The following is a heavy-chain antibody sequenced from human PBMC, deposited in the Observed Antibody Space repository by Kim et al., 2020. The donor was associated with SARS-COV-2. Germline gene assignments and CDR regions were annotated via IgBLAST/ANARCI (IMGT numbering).Heavy chain of an antibody. CDR3: AREPDYTNYAFDY. V-gene: IGHV3-23*01. D-gene: IGHD3-3*01. CDR1: GITSNTDA. CDR2: ISGNSGTT. J-gene: IGHJ4*02. Sequence: GGSLRLSCVASGITSNTDAMSWVRQAPGKGLEWVLAISGNSGTTKYAGSAKGRFTISRDNSKNTLYLQMNSLRAEDTAIYYCAREPDYTNYAFDYWGQGTLVTVSS.